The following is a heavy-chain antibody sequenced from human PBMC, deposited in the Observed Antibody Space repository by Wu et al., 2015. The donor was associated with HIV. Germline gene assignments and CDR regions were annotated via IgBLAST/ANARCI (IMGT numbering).Heavy chain of an antibody. Sequence: QVQLVQSGAEVKKPGASVKVSCKASGYTFTGYYMHWVRQAPGQGLEWMGWINPNSGGTNYAQKFQGRVTMTRDTSISTAYMELSRLRSDDTAVYYCARDWGQHPQSDAFDIWGQGTMVTVSS. CDR1: GYTFTGYY. V-gene: IGHV1-2*02. D-gene: IGHD3-16*01. CDR2: INPNSGGT. J-gene: IGHJ3*02. CDR3: ARDWGQHPQSDAFDI.